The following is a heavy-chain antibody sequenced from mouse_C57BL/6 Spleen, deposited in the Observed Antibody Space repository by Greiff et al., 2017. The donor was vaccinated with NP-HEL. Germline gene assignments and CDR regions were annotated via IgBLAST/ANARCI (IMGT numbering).Heavy chain of an antibody. J-gene: IGHJ2*01. D-gene: IGHD1-1*01. V-gene: IGHV6-3*01. CDR1: GFTFSNYW. Sequence: EVKLQESGGGLVQPGGSMKLSCVASGFTFSNYWMNWVRQSPEKGLEWVAQIRLKSDNYATHYAESVKGRFTISRDDSKSSVYLQMNNLRAEDTGIYYCTRAGLTTVAFDYWGQGTTLTVSS. CDR2: IRLKSDNYAT. CDR3: TRAGLTTVAFDY.